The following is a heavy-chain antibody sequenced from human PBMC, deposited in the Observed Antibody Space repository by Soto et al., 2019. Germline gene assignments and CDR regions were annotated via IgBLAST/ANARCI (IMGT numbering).Heavy chain of an antibody. CDR3: ARDQGADGMDV. CDR2: ISAYNGNT. D-gene: IGHD3-16*01. Sequence: QVQLVQSGAEVKKPGASVKVSCKASGYTFTSYGISWVRQAPGQGLEWMGWISAYNGNTNYAQKLQGRVTMTTDTSTSAAYRALRSLRSDDTAVYYCARDQGADGMDVWGQGTTVTVSS. V-gene: IGHV1-18*01. J-gene: IGHJ6*02. CDR1: GYTFTSYG.